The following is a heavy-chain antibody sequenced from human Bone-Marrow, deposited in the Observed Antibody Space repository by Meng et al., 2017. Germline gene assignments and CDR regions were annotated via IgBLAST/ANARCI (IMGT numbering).Heavy chain of an antibody. V-gene: IGHV4-31*03. CDR3: ARDIGGYGACDY. D-gene: IGHD4-17*01. CDR2: IHYSGAT. CDR1: GGSIISGGYY. Sequence: QLQLQESGPGLVKPSQTLSLTCTVSGGSIISGGYYWSWIRQHPGKGLECIAYIHYSGATAYNPSLRSRFTISVDTSKNQFPLKVTSATAADMAVYFCARDIGGYGACDYWGQGNLVTVSS. J-gene: IGHJ4*02.